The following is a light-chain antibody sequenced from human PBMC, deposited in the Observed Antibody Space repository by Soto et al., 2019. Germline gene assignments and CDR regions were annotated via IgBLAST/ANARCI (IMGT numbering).Light chain of an antibody. CDR2: DAS. J-gene: IGKJ1*01. V-gene: IGKV3-11*01. CDR1: QSVSSY. CDR3: QPRSNWPPT. Sequence: EIVLTQSPATLSLSPGERATLSCRASQSVSSYLAWYQKKPGQAPRPLIYDASNSATGIPARFSGSGSGTDFTLTISSLEPEDFAVYYCQPRSNWPPTFGQGTKVEI.